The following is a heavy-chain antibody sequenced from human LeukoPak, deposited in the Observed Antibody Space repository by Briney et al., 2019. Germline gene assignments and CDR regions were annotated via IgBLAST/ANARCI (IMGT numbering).Heavy chain of an antibody. D-gene: IGHD2-2*01. CDR2: ISWNSGSI. CDR1: GFTFDDYA. J-gene: IGHJ4*02. V-gene: IGHV3-9*01. CDR3: AKDNPVVPAAMFY. Sequence: GRSLRLSCAASGFTFDDYAMHWVRQAPGKGLEWVSGISWNSGSIGYADSVKGRFTISRDNAKNSLYLQMNSLRAEDTALYYCAKDNPVVPAAMFYWGQGTLVTVSS.